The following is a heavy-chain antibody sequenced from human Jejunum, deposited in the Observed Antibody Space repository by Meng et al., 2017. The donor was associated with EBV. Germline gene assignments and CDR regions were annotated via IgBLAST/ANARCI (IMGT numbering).Heavy chain of an antibody. CDR3: AGLRYSGYDRAFDY. CDR1: GGSVNSGNVY. CDR2: IYYSWST. J-gene: IGHJ4*02. Sequence: QLQLQASGQRLGKPPETPPLPCTVSGGSVNSGNVYWSWIRQTPGKGLEWIGYIYYSWSTNYLPSLKSRVTISLDTSKNQFSLKLSSVTAADTAVYYCAGLRYSGYDRAFDYWGQGALVTVSS. V-gene: IGHV4-61*01. D-gene: IGHD5-12*01.